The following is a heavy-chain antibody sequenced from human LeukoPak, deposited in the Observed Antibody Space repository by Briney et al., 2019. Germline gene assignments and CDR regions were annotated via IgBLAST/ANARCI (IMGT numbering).Heavy chain of an antibody. J-gene: IGHJ4*02. D-gene: IGHD1-14*01. CDR1: GFTFSTYG. CDR2: IWYDGSNK. Sequence: GGSLRLSCAVSGFTFSTYGMHWVRQAPGKGLEWVALIWYDGSNKYYADSVKGRFTISRDNSKNTLYLQMNSLTAEDTAAYYCARDRIYYSDYWGQGTLVTVSS. CDR3: ARDRIYYSDY. V-gene: IGHV3-33*08.